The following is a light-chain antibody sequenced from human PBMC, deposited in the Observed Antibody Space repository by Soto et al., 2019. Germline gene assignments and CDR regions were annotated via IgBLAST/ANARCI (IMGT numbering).Light chain of an antibody. CDR2: WAS. J-gene: IGKJ3*01. V-gene: IGKV4-1*01. CDR3: QQYYNTPLT. CDR1: QSVFYSSNNKNY. Sequence: DIVMTQSPDSLAVSLGERATINCKSSQSVFYSSNNKNYLAWYQQKPGQPPRLLIYWASTRESGVPDRFSGSGSGTDFTHTISSLQAEDVAVYYCQQYYNTPLTFGPGTKVDIK.